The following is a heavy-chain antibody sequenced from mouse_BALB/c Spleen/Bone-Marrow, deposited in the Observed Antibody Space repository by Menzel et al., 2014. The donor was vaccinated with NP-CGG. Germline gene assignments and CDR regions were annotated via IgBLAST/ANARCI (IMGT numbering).Heavy chain of an antibody. CDR1: GFTFSSYG. V-gene: IGHV5-6*01. D-gene: IGHD3-2*02. Sequence: EVQRVESGGDLVKPGGSLKLPCVASGFTFSSYGMSWVRQTPDKRLEWVATISSGGSSTYYPASVKGRFTISRDNAKSTLYLQMSSLNSEDTAMYYCTRRPLQANSYFDCWGQGTTLTVSS. CDR2: ISSGGSST. J-gene: IGHJ2*01. CDR3: TRRPLQANSYFDC.